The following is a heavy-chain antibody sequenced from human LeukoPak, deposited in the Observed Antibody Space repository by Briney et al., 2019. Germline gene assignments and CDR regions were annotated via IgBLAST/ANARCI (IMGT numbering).Heavy chain of an antibody. Sequence: ASVKVSCKASGYTFTGYYMHWVRQAPGQGLEWMGWINPNSGGTNYAQKFQGRVTMTRDTSISTAYMELSRPRSDDTAVYYCARGEQLVDYYYYMDVWGKGTTVTVSS. CDR1: GYTFTGYY. CDR3: ARGEQLVDYYYYMDV. CDR2: INPNSGGT. V-gene: IGHV1-2*02. J-gene: IGHJ6*03. D-gene: IGHD6-6*01.